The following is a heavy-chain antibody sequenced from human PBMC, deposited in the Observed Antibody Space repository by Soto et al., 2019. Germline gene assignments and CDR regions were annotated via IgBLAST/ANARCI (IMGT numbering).Heavy chain of an antibody. CDR1: GFTFSSYE. CDR3: ARKVPKYSREPKAYDY. V-gene: IGHV3-48*03. J-gene: IGHJ4*02. Sequence: GGSLRLSCAASGFTFSSYEMNWVRQAPGKGLEWVSYISSSGSTIYYADSVKGRFTISRDNAKNSLYLQMNSLRAEDTAVYYCARKVPKYSREPKAYDYWGQGPLVTVYS. CDR2: ISSSGSTI. D-gene: IGHD1-1*01.